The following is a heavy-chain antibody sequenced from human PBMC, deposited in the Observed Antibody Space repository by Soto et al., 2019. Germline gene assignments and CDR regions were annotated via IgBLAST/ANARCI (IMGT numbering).Heavy chain of an antibody. D-gene: IGHD3-9*01. Sequence: QVQLVQSGAEVKKPGSSVKVSCKASGGTFSSYAISWVRQAPGQGLEWMGGIIPIFGTANYAQKFQGRVTITADESTSTAYMELSSLRSEDTAVYYCVRDRTYYDILTGYYYYGMDVWGQGTTVTVSS. CDR3: VRDRTYYDILTGYYYYGMDV. J-gene: IGHJ6*02. CDR2: IIPIFGTA. CDR1: GGTFSSYA. V-gene: IGHV1-69*01.